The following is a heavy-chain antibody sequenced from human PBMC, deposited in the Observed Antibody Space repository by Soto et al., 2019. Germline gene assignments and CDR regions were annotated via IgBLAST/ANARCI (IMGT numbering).Heavy chain of an antibody. CDR3: ARDVTRTQSCTNCVCYYPYYAMDV. D-gene: IGHD2-8*01. Sequence: ASVKVSCKASGYTFTDYYVHWVRQAPGQGLEWMGWINPNSGGTKTAQKFQGRVTVTRDTSIRTAYMDLSRLRSDATAVYYCARDVTRTQSCTNCVCYYPYYAMDVWGQGTMVTVSS. J-gene: IGHJ6*02. CDR2: INPNSGGT. V-gene: IGHV1-2*02. CDR1: GYTFTDYY.